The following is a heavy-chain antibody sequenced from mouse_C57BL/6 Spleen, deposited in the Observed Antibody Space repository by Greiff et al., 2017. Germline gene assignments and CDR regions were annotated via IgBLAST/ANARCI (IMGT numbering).Heavy chain of an antibody. CDR3: TRLYYSNSAWFAY. V-gene: IGHV1-15*01. Sequence: VQLVESGAELVRPGASVTLSCKASGYTFTDYEMHWVKQTPVHGLEWIGAIDPETGGTAYNQKFKGKAILTADKSSSTAYMELRSLTSEDSAVYYCTRLYYSNSAWFAYWGQGTLVTVSA. D-gene: IGHD2-5*01. CDR1: GYTFTDYE. J-gene: IGHJ3*01. CDR2: IDPETGGT.